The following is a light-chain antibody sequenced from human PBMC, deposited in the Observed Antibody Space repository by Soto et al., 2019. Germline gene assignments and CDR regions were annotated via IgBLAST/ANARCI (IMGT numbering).Light chain of an antibody. V-gene: IGKV3-20*01. CDR2: GAS. Sequence: IVLTDSPGTLSLSRGEIATLSCGASQSVTSSYLGWYQQKPGKAPRLLIFGASIKVTSIPDRFIGSGSGTDFTLTISRLEPEDFSVHFCQHYVTSLTTFGQETKVDIK. CDR1: QSVTSSY. CDR3: QHYVTSLTT. J-gene: IGKJ1*01.